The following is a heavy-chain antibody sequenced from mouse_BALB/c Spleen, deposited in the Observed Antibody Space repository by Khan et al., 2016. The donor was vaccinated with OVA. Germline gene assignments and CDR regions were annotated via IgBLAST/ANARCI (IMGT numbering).Heavy chain of an antibody. CDR3: ARHHYFSYVLDN. D-gene: IGHD1-1*01. J-gene: IGHJ4*01. V-gene: IGHV9-3-1*01. CDR2: INTYTGEP. Sequence: QIQLVQSGPEVKKPGETVKISCKASGHTFTKFGMNWVKQAPGKGLKWMGWINTYTGEPTYADDFNGRFAFSLETSASTAYLQINNLKNEDTATYFCARHHYFSYVLDNWGQGTSVTVSS. CDR1: GHTFTKFG.